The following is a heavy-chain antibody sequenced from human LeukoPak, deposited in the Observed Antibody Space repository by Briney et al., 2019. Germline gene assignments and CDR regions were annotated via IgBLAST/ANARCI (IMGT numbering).Heavy chain of an antibody. CDR2: ISSSSSYT. CDR3: ARKAAVAGRYNWFDP. Sequence: KPGGSLRLSCAASGFTVSSNYMSWIRQAPGKGLEWVSYISSSSSYTNYADSVKGRFTISRDNAKNSLYLQMNSLRAEDTAVYYCARKAAVAGRYNWFDPWGQGTLVTVSS. J-gene: IGHJ5*02. D-gene: IGHD6-19*01. V-gene: IGHV3-11*06. CDR1: GFTVSSNY.